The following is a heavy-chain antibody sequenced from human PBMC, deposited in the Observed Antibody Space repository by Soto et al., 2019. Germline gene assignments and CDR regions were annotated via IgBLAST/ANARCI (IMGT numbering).Heavy chain of an antibody. Sequence: SVKVSCKASGGTFSSYAISWVRQAPGQGLEWMGGIIPIFGTANYAQKFQGRVTITADESTSTAYMELSSLRSEDTAVYYCASGYFDWLLPLDYWGQGTLVTVSS. CDR1: GGTFSSYA. J-gene: IGHJ4*02. D-gene: IGHD3-9*01. CDR2: IIPIFGTA. CDR3: ASGYFDWLLPLDY. V-gene: IGHV1-69*13.